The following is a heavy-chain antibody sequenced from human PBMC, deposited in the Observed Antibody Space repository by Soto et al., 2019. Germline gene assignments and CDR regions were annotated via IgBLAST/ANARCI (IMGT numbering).Heavy chain of an antibody. V-gene: IGHV3-33*01. CDR3: ARISTYYYDSSGPFDY. CDR2: IWYDGSNK. J-gene: IGHJ4*02. CDR1: GFTFSSYG. D-gene: IGHD3-22*01. Sequence: GGSLRLSCAASGFTFSSYGMHWVRQAPGKGLEWVAVIWYDGSNKYYADSVRGRFTISRDNSKNTLYLQMNSLRAEDTAVYYCARISTYYYDSSGPFDYWGQGT.